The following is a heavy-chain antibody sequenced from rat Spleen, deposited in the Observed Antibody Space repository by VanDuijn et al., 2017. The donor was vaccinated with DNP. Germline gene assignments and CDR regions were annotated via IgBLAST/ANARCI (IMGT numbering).Heavy chain of an antibody. CDR1: GFTFSGSA. CDR2: IGSDGSRT. J-gene: IGHJ2*01. V-gene: IGHV5-17*01. D-gene: IGHD1-11*01. Sequence: EVQLVESGGGFVQPGRSLKISCAASGFTFSGSAMAWVRQTPKKGLEWVATIGSDGSRTYFRDSVKGRFTISRENAKSTLYLQMDSLRSEDTATYYCARGGRSYFDYWGQGVMVTVSS. CDR3: ARGGRSYFDY.